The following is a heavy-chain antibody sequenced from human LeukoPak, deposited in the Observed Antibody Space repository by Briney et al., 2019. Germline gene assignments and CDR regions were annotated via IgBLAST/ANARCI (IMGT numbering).Heavy chain of an antibody. CDR1: GFTFDDHA. D-gene: IGHD3-10*01. V-gene: IGHV3-9*01. CDR3: AKDFDYYGSGPI. Sequence: GGSLRLSCAGSGFTFDDHAMHWVRHAPGKGPEWVSGISWNSGSIGYADSVKGRFTISRDNAKNSLYLQMNSLRAEDTALYYCAKDFDYYGSGPIWGQGTMVTVSS. CDR2: ISWNSGSI. J-gene: IGHJ3*02.